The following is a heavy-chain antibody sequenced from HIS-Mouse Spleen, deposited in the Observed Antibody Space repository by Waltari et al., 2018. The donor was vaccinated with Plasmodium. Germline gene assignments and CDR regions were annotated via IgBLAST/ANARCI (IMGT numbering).Heavy chain of an antibody. D-gene: IGHD3-9*01. V-gene: IGHV4-34*01. CDR3: ARAPIRDAFDI. CDR1: GGSFSGYY. J-gene: IGHJ3*02. CDR2: INHSGST. Sequence: QVQLQQWGAVLLKPSETLSLTCAVDGGSFSGYYWRWVRHPPGKGLGWIGEINHSGSTNYNPSLKSRVTISVDTSKNQFSLKLSSVTAADTAVYYCARAPIRDAFDIWGQGTMVTVSS.